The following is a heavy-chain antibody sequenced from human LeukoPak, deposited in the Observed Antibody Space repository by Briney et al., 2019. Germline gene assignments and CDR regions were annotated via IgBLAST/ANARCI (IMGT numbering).Heavy chain of an antibody. J-gene: IGHJ4*02. D-gene: IGHD1-14*01. CDR2: VWDDGNNK. CDR3: ARDPDRSGFDY. V-gene: IGHV3-33*01. CDR1: GFTFINYG. Sequence: PGGSLRLSCAASGFTFINYGMYWVRQAPGKGLEWVATVWDDGNNKYYADSVKGRFTISRDNSKNTLYLQMNSLRAEDTAIYYCARDPDRSGFDYWGQGTLVTVSS.